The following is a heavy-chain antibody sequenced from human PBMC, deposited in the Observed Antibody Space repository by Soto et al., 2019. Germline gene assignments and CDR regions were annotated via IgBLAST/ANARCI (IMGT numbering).Heavy chain of an antibody. D-gene: IGHD3-10*01. Sequence: PSETLSLTCAVSGYSISSGYYWGWIRQPPGKGLEWIGSIYHSGSTYYNPSLKSRVTISVDTSKNQFSLKLSSVTAADTAVYYCARGQGAQIPGLWFGEEPGWFDPWGQGTLVTVSS. CDR3: ARGQGAQIPGLWFGEEPGWFDP. V-gene: IGHV4-38-2*01. J-gene: IGHJ5*02. CDR2: IYHSGST. CDR1: GYSISSGYY.